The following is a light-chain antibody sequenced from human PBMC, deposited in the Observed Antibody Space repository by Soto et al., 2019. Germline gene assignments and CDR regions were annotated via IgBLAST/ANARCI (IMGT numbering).Light chain of an antibody. Sequence: QSVLTQPPSASGSPGQSVTISCTGTSSDVGGYNYVSWYQQHPGKAPKLMIYEVNKRPSGVPDRFSGSKSGNTSSLTVSGLQAKDEADYYCSSYASSNNVMFGGGTKLTVL. CDR3: SSYASSNNVM. CDR2: EVN. V-gene: IGLV2-8*01. J-gene: IGLJ3*02. CDR1: SSDVGGYNY.